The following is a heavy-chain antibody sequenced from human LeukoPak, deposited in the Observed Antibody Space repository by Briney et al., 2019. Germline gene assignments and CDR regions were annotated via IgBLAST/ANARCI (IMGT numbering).Heavy chain of an antibody. CDR2: INPNNGDT. V-gene: IGHV1-2*02. Sequence: GASVKVSCKASGYTFTGYYMHWVRQAPGQGLEWMGWINPNNGDTYYAQKFQGRVTMTRDTSISTAYMELSRLRSDDTAVYYCTRVKYEFWNGYYDYWGQGVQVTVSS. CDR1: GYTFTGYY. D-gene: IGHD3-3*01. J-gene: IGHJ4*02. CDR3: TRVKYEFWNGYYDY.